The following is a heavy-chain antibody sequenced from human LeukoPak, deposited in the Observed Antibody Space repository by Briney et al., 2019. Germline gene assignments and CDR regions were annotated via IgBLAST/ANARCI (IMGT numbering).Heavy chain of an antibody. Sequence: PGGSLRLSCAASGFTFSSYTMHWVRQAPGKGLEYVSAVSGNGGSTYYANSVKGRFTMSRDNSKNTLYLQMGSLRGEDMAVYYCARNGYGSGSYYFDYWGQGTLVTVSS. V-gene: IGHV3-64*01. CDR2: VSGNGGST. CDR3: ARNGYGSGSYYFDY. D-gene: IGHD3-10*01. J-gene: IGHJ4*02. CDR1: GFTFSSYT.